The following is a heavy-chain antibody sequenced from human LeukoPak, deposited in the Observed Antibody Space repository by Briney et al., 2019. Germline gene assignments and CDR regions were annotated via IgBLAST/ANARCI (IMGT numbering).Heavy chain of an antibody. D-gene: IGHD4-17*01. V-gene: IGHV3-66*01. CDR2: IYSGGST. Sequence: PGGSLRLSCAASGFTVSSNYMSWVRQAPGKGLEWVSVIYSGGSTYYADSVKGRFTISRDNSKNTLYLQMNSLRAEDTAVYYCATELTTVIIYVGYWGQGTLVTVSS. CDR3: ATELTTVIIYVGY. J-gene: IGHJ4*02. CDR1: GFTVSSNY.